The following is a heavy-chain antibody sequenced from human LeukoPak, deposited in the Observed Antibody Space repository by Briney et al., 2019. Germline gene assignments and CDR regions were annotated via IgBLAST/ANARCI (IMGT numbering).Heavy chain of an antibody. Sequence: ASVKVSCKASGYTFTSYAIHWVRQAPGQRLECMGWINTGNGNTKYSQKFQGRVTITRDTSASTAYMDLSSLRSEDTAVYYCARNTETAIPLPYYFDYWGQGTLVTVSS. J-gene: IGHJ4*02. D-gene: IGHD2-21*02. CDR1: GYTFTSYA. CDR3: ARNTETAIPLPYYFDY. CDR2: INTGNGNT. V-gene: IGHV1-3*04.